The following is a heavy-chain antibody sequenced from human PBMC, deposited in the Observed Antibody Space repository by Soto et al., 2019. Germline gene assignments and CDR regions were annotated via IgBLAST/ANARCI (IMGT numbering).Heavy chain of an antibody. CDR3: ARYRWELLRAFDI. J-gene: IGHJ3*02. CDR1: GYTFTSYA. CDR2: INTGNGNT. Sequence: ASVKVSCKAAGYTFTSYAMYWGRQAPGQRLEWMGWINTGNGNTKYSQKFQGRVTITRDTSASTAYMELSSLRSEDTAVYYCARYRWELLRAFDIWGQGTMVTVSS. D-gene: IGHD1-26*01. V-gene: IGHV1-3*04.